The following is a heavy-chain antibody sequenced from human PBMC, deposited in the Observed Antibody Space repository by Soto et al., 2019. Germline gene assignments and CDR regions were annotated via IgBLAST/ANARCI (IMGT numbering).Heavy chain of an antibody. Sequence: SETLSLTCTVSGYFISSGYYWGWIRQPPGKGLEWIGSMFHSGSTHYNPSLKSRVTMSVDTSKNQFSLRLSSVTASDTAVYYCARGHIVVVPTVGWFDPWGQGTLVTVSS. CDR1: GYFISSGYY. V-gene: IGHV4-38-2*02. J-gene: IGHJ5*02. CDR2: MFHSGST. CDR3: ARGHIVVVPTVGWFDP. D-gene: IGHD2-2*01.